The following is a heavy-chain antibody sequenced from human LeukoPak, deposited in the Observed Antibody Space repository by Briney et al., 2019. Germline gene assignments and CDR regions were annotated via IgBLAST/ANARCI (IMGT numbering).Heavy chain of an antibody. CDR3: ARRGEPTALDYYYGMDV. CDR2: ISAYNGNT. Sequence: ASVKVSCKASGYTFTSYGISWVRQAPGQGLEWMGWISAYNGNTNYAQKLQGRVTMTTDTSTSTAYMELRSLRSDDTAVYYCARRGEPTALDYYYGMDVWGQGTTVTVSS. CDR1: GYTFTSYG. D-gene: IGHD1-14*01. V-gene: IGHV1-18*01. J-gene: IGHJ6*02.